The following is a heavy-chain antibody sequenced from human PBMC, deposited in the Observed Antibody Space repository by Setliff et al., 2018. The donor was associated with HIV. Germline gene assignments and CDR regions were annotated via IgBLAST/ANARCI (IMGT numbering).Heavy chain of an antibody. J-gene: IGHJ5*02. Sequence: GGSLRLSCAASGFTFSHYGMHWVRQAPGKGLEWVAFIRYEGSNKYYAGSVKGRFTISRDNSKNTLYLQINSLRPEDTALYYCAKDFLYSSGWYEGWSDPWGQGTLVTVSS. CDR2: IRYEGSNK. CDR1: GFTFSHYG. V-gene: IGHV3-30*02. CDR3: AKDFLYSSGWYEGWSDP. D-gene: IGHD6-19*01.